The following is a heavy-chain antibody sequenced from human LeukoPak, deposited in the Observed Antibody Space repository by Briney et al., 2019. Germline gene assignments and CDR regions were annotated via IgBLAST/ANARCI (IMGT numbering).Heavy chain of an antibody. V-gene: IGHV4-34*01. CDR3: ASTRGYSSSWYWFNWFDP. CDR2: INHSGST. D-gene: IGHD6-13*01. CDR1: GGSFSGYY. Sequence: SETLSLTCAVYGGSFSGYYWSWIRQPPGKGLERNGEINHSGSTNYNQPPKSRVTISVDTSKNQFSLQLSSVTAAETAVYYCASTRGYSSSWYWFNWFDPWGQGTLVTVSS. J-gene: IGHJ5*02.